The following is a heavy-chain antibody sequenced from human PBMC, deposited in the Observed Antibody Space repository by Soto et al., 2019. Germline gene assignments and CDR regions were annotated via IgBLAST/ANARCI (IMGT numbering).Heavy chain of an antibody. CDR1: GFPFNTYA. V-gene: IGHV3-23*01. CDR3: ARDFGITRPYFDY. D-gene: IGHD1-20*01. J-gene: IGHJ4*02. CDR2: TSIGGNT. Sequence: QPGGSLRRSCEASGFPFNTYAMTWFRQLPGMGLEWVSTTSIGGNTDFAESVRGRFSVSRDNSKNTLYLQMNSLRAEDTAVYYCARDFGITRPYFDYWGQGTLVTVSS.